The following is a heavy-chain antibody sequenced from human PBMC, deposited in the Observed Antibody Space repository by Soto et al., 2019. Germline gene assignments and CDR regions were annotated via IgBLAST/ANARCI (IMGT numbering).Heavy chain of an antibody. V-gene: IGHV3-48*03. CDR2: ISSSGYTV. J-gene: IGHJ1*01. CDR1: RFTFSSYE. D-gene: IGHD3-22*01. Sequence: EVQLVESGGALAQPGGSLRLSCAASRFTFSSYEMNWVRQAPGKGLEWVSYISSSGYTVYYADSVRGRFTISRDNTRNSLYLQMNSLRDEDTAVYYCARDEMATMIPEYFQHWGQGTLVTVSS. CDR3: ARDEMATMIPEYFQH.